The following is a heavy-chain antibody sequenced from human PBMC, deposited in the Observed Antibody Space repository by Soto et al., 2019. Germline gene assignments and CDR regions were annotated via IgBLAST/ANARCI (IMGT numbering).Heavy chain of an antibody. D-gene: IGHD1-26*01. CDR2: ISGSGTAT. J-gene: IGHJ6*02. CDR3: VRDLGRSSYGAIYYGVDV. Sequence: AGSLTLSCEASGFTFSSYAMIWVRQAPGKALEWVAGISGSGTATFDADHVKGRFTTARDNSKNTLELQIDTPRADDTAVYYCVRDLGRSSYGAIYYGVDVWGQGTTVTVSS. CDR1: GFTFSSYA. V-gene: IGHV3-23*01.